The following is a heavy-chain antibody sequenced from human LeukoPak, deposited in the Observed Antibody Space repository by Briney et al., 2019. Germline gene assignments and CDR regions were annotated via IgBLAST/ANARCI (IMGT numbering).Heavy chain of an antibody. D-gene: IGHD5-12*01. Sequence: SETLSLTCAVYGGSFSGYYWSWIRQPPGKGLEWIGYIYYSGSTNYNPSLKSRVTISVDTSKNQFSLKLSSVTAADTAVYYCARGNYNSGYDYFDYWGQGTLVTVSS. V-gene: IGHV4-59*01. J-gene: IGHJ4*02. CDR3: ARGNYNSGYDYFDY. CDR1: GGSFSGYY. CDR2: IYYSGST.